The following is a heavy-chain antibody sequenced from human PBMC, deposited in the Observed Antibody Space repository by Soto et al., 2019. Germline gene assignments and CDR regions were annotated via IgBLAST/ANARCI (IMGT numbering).Heavy chain of an antibody. D-gene: IGHD6-13*01. CDR3: ARHGPIAAAGTVFDY. Sequence: QVQLQESGPGLVKPSETLSLTCTVSGGSISSYYWSWIRQPPGKGLEWIGYIYYSGSTNYNPSPKSRVTISVDTSKNQSSLKLSSVTAADTAVYYCARHGPIAAAGTVFDYWGQGTLVTVSS. V-gene: IGHV4-59*08. CDR1: GGSISSYY. J-gene: IGHJ4*02. CDR2: IYYSGST.